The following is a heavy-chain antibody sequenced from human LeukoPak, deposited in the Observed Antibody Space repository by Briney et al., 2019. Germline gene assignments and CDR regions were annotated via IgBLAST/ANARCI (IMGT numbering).Heavy chain of an antibody. J-gene: IGHJ4*02. D-gene: IGHD5-18*01. CDR2: IYYSGST. CDR3: ARIYSYGYYFDY. CDR1: GGSISSSSYY. Sequence: SETLSLTCTVSGGSISSSSYYWGWIRQPPGKGLEWIGSIYYSGSTYYNPSLKSRVTISVDRSKNQFSLKLSSVTAADTAVYYCARIYSYGYYFDYWGQGTLVTVSS. V-gene: IGHV4-39*07.